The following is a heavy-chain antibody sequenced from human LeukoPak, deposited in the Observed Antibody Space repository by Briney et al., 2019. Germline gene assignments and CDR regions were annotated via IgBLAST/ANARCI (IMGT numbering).Heavy chain of an antibody. CDR3: AKPAKTDYADY. Sequence: GGSLRLSCAASGFTFSNHYMSWIRQAPGKGLVWVSYISSRSSNKYYADSVKGRFTISRDNAKNSLYLQMSSLRAEDTAVYYCAKPAKTDYADYWGQGTLVTVSS. CDR1: GFTFSNHY. CDR2: ISSRSSNK. D-gene: IGHD1-14*01. J-gene: IGHJ4*02. V-gene: IGHV3-11*01.